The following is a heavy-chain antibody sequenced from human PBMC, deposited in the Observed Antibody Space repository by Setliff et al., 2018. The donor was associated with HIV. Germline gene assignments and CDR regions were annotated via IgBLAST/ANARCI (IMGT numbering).Heavy chain of an antibody. CDR1: GFTFSSYG. Sequence: WGSLRLSCAASGFTFSSYGMHWVRQAPGKGLEWVAFIRSDESDKHYADSVKGRFTISKDHSKNTLYLQMNSLRAEDTAMYYCARDMYTGWYKNYYYGMDVWGQGTTVTVSS. CDR2: IRSDESDK. V-gene: IGHV3-30*02. J-gene: IGHJ6*02. CDR3: ARDMYTGWYKNYYYGMDV. D-gene: IGHD6-19*01.